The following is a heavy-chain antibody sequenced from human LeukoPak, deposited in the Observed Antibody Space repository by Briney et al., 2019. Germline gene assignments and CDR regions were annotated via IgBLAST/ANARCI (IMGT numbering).Heavy chain of an antibody. J-gene: IGHJ5*02. CDR1: GGTISSYY. V-gene: IGHV4-4*07. CDR3: ARGVAAYYESSGYSKSFDP. D-gene: IGHD3-22*01. CDR2: IYTSWST. Sequence: PSETLSLTCTVSGGTISSYYCSWIRQPAGKGLEWMGHIYTSWSTHYNPSLKSRLTMSVDTSKTQFSLKLSAVTAADTAVYYCARGVAAYYESSGYSKSFDPWGQGTLVTVSS.